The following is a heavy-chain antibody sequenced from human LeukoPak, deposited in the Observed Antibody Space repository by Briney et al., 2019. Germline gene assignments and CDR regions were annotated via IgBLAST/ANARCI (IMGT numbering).Heavy chain of an antibody. Sequence: GASVKVSCKASGYIFTNYGMNWVRQAPGQGLEWMGWINTNTGNPTYAQGFTGRFVFSLDTSVSTAYLQISSLKAEDTAVYYCARGGNYYDIPDYDYWGQGTLVTVSS. J-gene: IGHJ4*02. CDR2: INTNTGNP. CDR1: GYIFTNYG. D-gene: IGHD3-22*01. V-gene: IGHV7-4-1*02. CDR3: ARGGNYYDIPDYDY.